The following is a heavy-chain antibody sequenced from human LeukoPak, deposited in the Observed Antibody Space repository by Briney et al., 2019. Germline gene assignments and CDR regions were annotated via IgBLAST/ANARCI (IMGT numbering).Heavy chain of an antibody. CDR3: AREAGEGYSSSNWFDP. V-gene: IGHV4-59*01. J-gene: IGHJ5*02. D-gene: IGHD6-6*01. CDR1: GGSISSYY. CDR2: IYYSGST. Sequence: PSETLSLTCTVSGGSISSYYWSWIRQPPGKGLEWIGYIYYSGSTNYNPSLKSRVTISVDTSKNQFSLKLSSVTAADTAVYYCAREAGEGYSSSNWFDPWGQGTLVTVSS.